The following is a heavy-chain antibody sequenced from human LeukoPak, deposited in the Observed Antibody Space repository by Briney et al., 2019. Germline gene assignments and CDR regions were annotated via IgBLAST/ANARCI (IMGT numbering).Heavy chain of an antibody. CDR2: INPNSGGT. CDR3: ARDGHYYDSSGYFVPSEYFDY. V-gene: IGHV1-2*06. D-gene: IGHD3-22*01. Sequence: ASVKVSCKASGYTFTGYYIHWVRQAPGQGLEWMGRINPNSGGTNYVQKFQGRVTMTRDTSISTAYMELSRLRSDDTAVYYCARDGHYYDSSGYFVPSEYFDYWGQGTLVTVSS. J-gene: IGHJ4*02. CDR1: GYTFTGYY.